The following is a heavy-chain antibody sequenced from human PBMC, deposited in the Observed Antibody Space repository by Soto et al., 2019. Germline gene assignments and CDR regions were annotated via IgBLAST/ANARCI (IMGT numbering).Heavy chain of an antibody. CDR1: GGSISIDGHS. CDR3: ARARKATYITGGFDS. CDR2: IYHNGSP. D-gene: IGHD3-3*01. Sequence: SETLSLTCAASGGSISIDGHSWSWIRQPPGKGLEWIGYIYHNGSPYYNPSLKSRVTMSIDTSKNQFSLKATSLTAADTAVYYCARARKATYITGGFDSWGQGTLVTVSS. V-gene: IGHV4-30-2*01. J-gene: IGHJ4*02.